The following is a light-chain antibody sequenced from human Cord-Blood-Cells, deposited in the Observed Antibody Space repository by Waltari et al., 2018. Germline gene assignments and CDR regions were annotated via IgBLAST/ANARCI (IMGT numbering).Light chain of an antibody. Sequence: QSALTQPASVSGSPGQSITISCTGTSRDVGGYNYVSCYQQHPAKAPKLMIYDVSNRPSGVSNRFSGSKSSNTASLTISGLQAEDEADYYCSSYTSSSTLEVFGGGTKLTVL. CDR2: DVS. V-gene: IGLV2-14*01. CDR3: SSYTSSSTLEV. CDR1: SRDVGGYNY. J-gene: IGLJ2*01.